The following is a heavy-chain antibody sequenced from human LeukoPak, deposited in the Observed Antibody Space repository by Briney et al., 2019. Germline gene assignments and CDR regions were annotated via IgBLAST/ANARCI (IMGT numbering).Heavy chain of an antibody. D-gene: IGHD1-26*01. CDR2: IYTSGST. CDR1: GGSISSGSYY. CDR3: AKYSGSYYVDY. V-gene: IGHV4-61*02. Sequence: NPSQTLSLTCTVSGGSISSGSYYWSWIRQPAGKGLEWIGRIYTSGSTNYNPSLKSRVTMSVDTSKNQFSLKLSSVAAVDTAVYYCAKYSGSYYVDYWGQGTLVTVSS. J-gene: IGHJ4*02.